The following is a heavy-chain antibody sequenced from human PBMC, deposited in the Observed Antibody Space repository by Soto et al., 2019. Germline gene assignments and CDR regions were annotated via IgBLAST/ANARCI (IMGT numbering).Heavy chain of an antibody. Sequence: ASVKVSCKASGYTCTSYGISWVRQAPGQGLEWMGWISAYNGNTNHAQKLQGRVTMTTDTSTSTAYMELRSLRSDDTAVYYCARGVGSGTYYNQYNWFDPWGQGTLVTVSS. J-gene: IGHJ5*02. CDR1: GYTCTSYG. V-gene: IGHV1-18*01. CDR2: ISAYNGNT. CDR3: ARGVGSGTYYNQYNWFDP. D-gene: IGHD3-10*01.